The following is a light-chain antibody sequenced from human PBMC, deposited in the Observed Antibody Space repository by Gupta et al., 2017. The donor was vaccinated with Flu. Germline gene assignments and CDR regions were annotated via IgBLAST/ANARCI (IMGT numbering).Light chain of an antibody. CDR2: EVS. CDR3: NSYTSTGTYV. J-gene: IGLJ1*01. CDR1: SNDVGGYDF. V-gene: IGLV2-14*01. Sequence: TSNDVGGYDFVSWYQQHPGKAPKLLIYEVSNRPSGVSNRFSGSKSGNTASLTISGLQAEDEADYSCNSYTSTGTYVFGSGTKVTVL.